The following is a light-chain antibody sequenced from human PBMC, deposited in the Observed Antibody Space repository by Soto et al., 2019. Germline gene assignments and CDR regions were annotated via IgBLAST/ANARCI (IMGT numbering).Light chain of an antibody. CDR2: EVS. V-gene: IGLV2-14*01. CDR1: SSDVGNYNY. J-gene: IGLJ1*01. Sequence: QSVLTQPASVSGSPGQSITISCTGTSSDVGNYNYVSWYQQHPGKAPKLMIFEVSNRPSGVSNRFSGSKSGNTASLTISGLQTEDEADYYCSSNTTRSTRVFGSGTKVTVL. CDR3: SSNTTRSTRV.